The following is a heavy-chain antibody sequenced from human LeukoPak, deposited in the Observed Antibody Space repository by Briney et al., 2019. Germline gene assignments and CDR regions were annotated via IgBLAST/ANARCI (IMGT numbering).Heavy chain of an antibody. CDR2: IYSGGSR. D-gene: IGHD5-18*01. Sequence: PGGSLRLSCAASGLSVSSNYMSWVRQAPGKGLEWVSVIYSGGSRYYAGSVKGRFTISRDNAKNTLYLQMNSLRAEDTAVYYCARRNTATTYAFDIWGQGTMVTVSS. CDR3: ARRNTATTYAFDI. CDR1: GLSVSSNY. V-gene: IGHV3-53*01. J-gene: IGHJ3*02.